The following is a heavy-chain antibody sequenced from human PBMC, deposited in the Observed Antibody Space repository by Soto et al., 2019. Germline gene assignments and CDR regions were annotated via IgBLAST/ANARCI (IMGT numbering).Heavy chain of an antibody. J-gene: IGHJ3*02. V-gene: IGHV4-34*01. CDR2: INHSGST. CDR1: GGAFSGYY. D-gene: IGHD3-22*01. Sequence: SETLSLTCAVYGGAFSGYYRSWIRQPPGKGLEWIGEINHSGSTNYNQSPKCRVTISVDTSKNQFSLKLSAVTAADTAVYYSGRSRRPYYFDSRGDVFGNDAFDIWGRG. CDR3: GRSRRPYYFDSRGDVFGNDAFDI.